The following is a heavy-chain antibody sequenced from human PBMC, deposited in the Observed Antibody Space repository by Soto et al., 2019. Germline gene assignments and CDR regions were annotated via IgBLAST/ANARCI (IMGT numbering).Heavy chain of an antibody. D-gene: IGHD3-9*01. CDR1: GGSISSYY. J-gene: IGHJ4*02. CDR3: GRALRYFDSRYFDY. CDR2: IYYSGST. Sequence: SETLSLTCTVSGGSISSYYWSWIRQPPGKGLEWIGYIYYSGSTNYNPSLKSRVAISVDTSKNQFSLKLSSVTAADTAVYYCGRALRYFDSRYFDYWGQGTLVTVSS. V-gene: IGHV4-59*01.